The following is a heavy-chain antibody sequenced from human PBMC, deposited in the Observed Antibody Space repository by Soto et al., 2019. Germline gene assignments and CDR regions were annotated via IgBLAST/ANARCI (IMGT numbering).Heavy chain of an antibody. CDR2: INPDTGGT. V-gene: IGHV1-2*04. CDR1: GYTFNAYY. Sequence: QVRLLQSGAEVKKSGASVKVSCKASGYTFNAYYIHWMRQARGQGLEWMGWINPDTGGTDYAQKFQGWGTMTRATSITTAYMELASLKIDDTVVYYCARAIARDGSSWYRGGYDSWGQGTLVTVS. CDR3: ARAIARDGSSWYRGGYDS. J-gene: IGHJ4*02. D-gene: IGHD6-13*01.